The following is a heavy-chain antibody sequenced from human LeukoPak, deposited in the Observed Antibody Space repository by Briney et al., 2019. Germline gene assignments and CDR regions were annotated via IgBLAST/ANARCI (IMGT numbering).Heavy chain of an antibody. D-gene: IGHD3-3*01. Sequence: GSLSLSCASSGFTFSRHAMSWVRQAPGKGLEWVSVISDSGSDTYYADSVKGRFTISRANSKNTVYLQMNSLRAKDTAVYFCAKTRTTYDFWSEYYFDFWGQGTLVTVSS. CDR3: AKTRTTYDFWSEYYFDF. V-gene: IGHV3-23*01. CDR2: ISDSGSDT. CDR1: GFTFSRHA. J-gene: IGHJ4*02.